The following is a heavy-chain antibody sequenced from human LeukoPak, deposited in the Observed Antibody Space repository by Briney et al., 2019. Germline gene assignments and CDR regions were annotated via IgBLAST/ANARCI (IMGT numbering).Heavy chain of an antibody. Sequence: SETLSLTCTVSGGSISSYYWSWIRQPPGKGLEWIGYIFYSGTTNYNPSLKGRVTISVDTSKNQFSLKLSSVTAADTAVYYCAREAGIQLWFITGFDYWGQGTLVTVSS. D-gene: IGHD5-18*01. CDR1: GGSISSYY. V-gene: IGHV4-59*12. CDR2: IFYSGTT. J-gene: IGHJ4*02. CDR3: AREAGIQLWFITGFDY.